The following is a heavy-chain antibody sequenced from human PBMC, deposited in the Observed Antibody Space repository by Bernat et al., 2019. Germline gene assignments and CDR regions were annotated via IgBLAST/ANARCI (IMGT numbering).Heavy chain of an antibody. Sequence: QVQLQQWGAGLLKPSETLSLTCAVYGGSFSGYYWSWIRQPPGKGLEWIGEINHSGSTNYNPSLKSRVTISVDTSKNQFSLKLSSVTAADTAVYYCARVRDSGGEFRYYGMDVWGQGTTVTVSS. CDR1: GGSFSGYY. V-gene: IGHV4-34*01. J-gene: IGHJ6*02. CDR2: INHSGST. D-gene: IGHD3-16*01. CDR3: ARVRDSGGEFRYYGMDV.